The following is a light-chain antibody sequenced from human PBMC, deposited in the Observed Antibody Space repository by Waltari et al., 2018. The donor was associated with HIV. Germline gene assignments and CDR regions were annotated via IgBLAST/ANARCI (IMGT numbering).Light chain of an antibody. CDR2: KDN. Sequence: SYELTQPPSVSVSPGQTASITCSGDKLGDKYACWYQQKPGQSPVLVIYKDNKRPSGIPERFSGSNSGNTATLTISGAQAMDEADYYCQAWDNSVVFGGGTKLTVL. CDR1: KLGDKY. V-gene: IGLV3-1*01. CDR3: QAWDNSVV. J-gene: IGLJ2*01.